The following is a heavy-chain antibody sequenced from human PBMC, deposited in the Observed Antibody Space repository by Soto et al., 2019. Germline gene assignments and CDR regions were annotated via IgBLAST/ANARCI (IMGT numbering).Heavy chain of an antibody. D-gene: IGHD6-13*01. CDR1: GYTLNSYA. Sequence: ASVEVSCKASGYTLNSYAMHWVRQAPGQRLERMGWINAGNGNTKYSKKFQGRVTITRDTSASTAYMELSSLRSEDTAVYYCARPLGVYSSSWYTDYYYYGMDVWGQGTTVTVSS. CDR2: INAGNGNT. CDR3: ARPLGVYSSSWYTDYYYYGMDV. V-gene: IGHV1-3*01. J-gene: IGHJ6*02.